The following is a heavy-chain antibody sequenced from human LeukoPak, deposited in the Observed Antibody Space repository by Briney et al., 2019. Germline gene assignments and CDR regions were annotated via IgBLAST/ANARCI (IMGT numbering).Heavy chain of an antibody. Sequence: GGSLRLSCAASGFTFSSYAMSWVRQAPGKGLEWVANIKQDGSEKYYVDSVKGRFTISRDNAKNSLYLQMNSLRAEDTAVYYCARAPLFAGYWGQGTLVTVSS. V-gene: IGHV3-7*03. CDR2: IKQDGSEK. CDR1: GFTFSSYA. CDR3: ARAPLFAGY. D-gene: IGHD3-3*01. J-gene: IGHJ4*02.